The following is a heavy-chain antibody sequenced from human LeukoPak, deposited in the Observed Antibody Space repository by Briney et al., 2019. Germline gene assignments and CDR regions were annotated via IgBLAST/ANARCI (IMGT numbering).Heavy chain of an antibody. CDR3: ARDWASYSSGWYGVISDY. CDR1: GFTFSSYA. J-gene: IGHJ4*02. V-gene: IGHV3-21*01. Sequence: KAGGSLRLSCAASGFTFSSYAMSRVRQAPGKGLEWVSSISSSSSYIYYADSVKGRFTISRDNAKNSLYLQMNSLRAEDTAVYYCARDWASYSSGWYGVISDYWGQGTLVTVSS. CDR2: ISSSSSYI. D-gene: IGHD6-19*01.